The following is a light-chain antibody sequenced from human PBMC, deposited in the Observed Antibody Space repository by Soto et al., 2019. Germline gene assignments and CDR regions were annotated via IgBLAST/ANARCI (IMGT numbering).Light chain of an antibody. CDR3: QQYNSYSRT. V-gene: IGKV1-5*03. CDR2: KAS. Sequence: DIQITQSPSSLSSSVADRFTITCRASQSISSWSAWYQQKPGKAPKLLIYKASSLESGVPSRFSGSGSGTEFTLTISSLQPDDFATYYCQQYNSYSRTFGQGTKVDIK. CDR1: QSISSW. J-gene: IGKJ1*01.